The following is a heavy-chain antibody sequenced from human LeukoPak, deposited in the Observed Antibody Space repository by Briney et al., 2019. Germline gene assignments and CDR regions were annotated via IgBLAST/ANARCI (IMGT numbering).Heavy chain of an antibody. CDR3: ARARDYDSSAYPPDY. D-gene: IGHD3-22*01. V-gene: IGHV1-46*01. J-gene: IGHJ4*02. CDR1: GYTFTSYY. CDR2: INPSGGAT. Sequence: ASVKVSCKASGYTFTSYYMHWVRQAPGQGLEWMGIINPSGGATNYAQKFQGRVTMTRDTSTSTVYMELSSLRSEDTATYYCARARDYDSSAYPPDYWGQGTLVTVSS.